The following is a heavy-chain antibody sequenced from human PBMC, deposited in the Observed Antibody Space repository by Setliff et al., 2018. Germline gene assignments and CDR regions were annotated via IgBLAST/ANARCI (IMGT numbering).Heavy chain of an antibody. CDR1: GYAFINFY. CDR3: ARIGPSNWGIRGYNWLDP. J-gene: IGHJ5*02. D-gene: IGHD3-10*01. CDR2: INSSGGSA. Sequence: ASVKVSCKASGYAFINFYMYWVRQAPGQGLEWMGIINSSGGSASYAPQFQGRVTMTTDTSTSTAYMELRSLTSEDTAMYYCARIGPSNWGIRGYNWLDPWGQGTLVTVSS. V-gene: IGHV1-46*01.